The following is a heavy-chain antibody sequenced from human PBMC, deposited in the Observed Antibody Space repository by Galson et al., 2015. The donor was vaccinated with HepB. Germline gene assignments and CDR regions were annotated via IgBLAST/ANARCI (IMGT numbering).Heavy chain of an antibody. J-gene: IGHJ4*02. CDR2: ISGSGGST. CDR3: AKDPVIVVVTAGFDY. Sequence: SLRLSCAASGFTFSSYGMHWVRQAPGKGLEWVSAISGSGGSTYYADSVKGRFTISRDNSKNTLYLQMNSLRAEDTAVYYCAKDPVIVVVTAGFDYWGQGTLVTVSS. V-gene: IGHV3-23*01. D-gene: IGHD2-21*02. CDR1: GFTFSSYG.